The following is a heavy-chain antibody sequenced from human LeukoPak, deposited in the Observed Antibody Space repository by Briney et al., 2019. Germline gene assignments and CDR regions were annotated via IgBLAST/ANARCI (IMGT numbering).Heavy chain of an antibody. D-gene: IGHD1-26*01. Sequence: PGRSLRLSCAASGFTFSSYEMNWVRQAPGKGLEWVSSISSSSSYIYYADSVKGRFTISRDNAKNSLYLQMNSLRAEDTAVYYCARGGGVPFDIWGQGTMVTVSS. J-gene: IGHJ3*02. V-gene: IGHV3-21*01. CDR2: ISSSSSYI. CDR3: ARGGGVPFDI. CDR1: GFTFSSYE.